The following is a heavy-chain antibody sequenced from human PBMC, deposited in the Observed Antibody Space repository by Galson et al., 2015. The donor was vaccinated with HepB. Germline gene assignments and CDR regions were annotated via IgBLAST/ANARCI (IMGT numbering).Heavy chain of an antibody. D-gene: IGHD1-26*01. CDR3: ARDHAVGATWGYFYHYGMDV. J-gene: IGHJ6*02. Sequence: SLRLSCAASGFDFRSYAMNWVRQAPGKGLEWVAFMWYDGSKKNYADSVKGRFTISRDNSKNKLYLQMNSLRAEDTAVYYCARDHAVGATWGYFYHYGMDVWGQGTTVTGSS. CDR2: MWYDGSKK. V-gene: IGHV3-33*01. CDR1: GFDFRSYA.